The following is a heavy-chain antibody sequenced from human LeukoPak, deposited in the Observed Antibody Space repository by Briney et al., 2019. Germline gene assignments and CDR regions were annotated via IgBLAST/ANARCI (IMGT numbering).Heavy chain of an antibody. J-gene: IGHJ3*02. V-gene: IGHV4-39*01. CDR3: ARQTQQWLGDAFDI. CDR2: IYYSGST. CDR1: GGSISSSSYY. Sequence: PSETLSLTCTVSGGSISSSSYYWGWIRQPPGKGLEWIGSIYYSGSTYYNPSLKSRVTISVDTSKNQFSLKLSSVTAADTAVYYCARQTQQWLGDAFDIWGQGTMVTVSS. D-gene: IGHD6-19*01.